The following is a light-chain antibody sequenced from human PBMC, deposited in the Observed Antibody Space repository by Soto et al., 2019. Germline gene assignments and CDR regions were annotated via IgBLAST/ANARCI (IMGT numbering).Light chain of an antibody. CDR2: GNS. CDR3: QSYDSSLNGGV. CDR1: SSNIGAGYD. V-gene: IGLV1-40*01. Sequence: QTVVTQPPSVSGAPGQRVTISCTGSSSNIGAGYDVHWYQQLPGTAPKLLIYGNSNRPSGVPDRFSGSKSGTSASLAITGLQAEDEADYYCQSYDSSLNGGVFGGGTQLTVL. J-gene: IGLJ3*02.